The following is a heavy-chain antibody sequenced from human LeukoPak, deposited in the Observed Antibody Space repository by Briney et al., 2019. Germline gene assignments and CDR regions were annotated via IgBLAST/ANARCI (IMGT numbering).Heavy chain of an antibody. J-gene: IGHJ4*02. V-gene: IGHV3-23*01. CDR1: GFTFSSYA. D-gene: IGHD1-26*01. Sequence: GGSLRLSXAASGFTFSSYAMSWVRQAPGKGLEWLSAISGSGGSTYYADSVKGRFTISRDNSKNTLYLQMNSLRAEDTAVYYCAKTPARGATFDYWGQGTLVTVSS. CDR2: ISGSGGST. CDR3: AKTPARGATFDY.